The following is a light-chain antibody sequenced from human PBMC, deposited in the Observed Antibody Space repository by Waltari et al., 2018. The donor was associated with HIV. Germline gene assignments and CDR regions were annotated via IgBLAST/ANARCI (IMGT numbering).Light chain of an antibody. CDR3: AAWDDSLSAFYV. Sequence: QSALTQPASVSGSPGQSITISCTGTSSDVGGYNYVSWYQQHPGKAPKLMIYEVSNRPSGVSNRFSGSKSGTSASLAISGLRSEDEADYYCAAWDDSLSAFYVFGTGTKVTVL. CDR1: SSDVGGYNY. V-gene: IGLV2-14*01. CDR2: EVS. J-gene: IGLJ1*01.